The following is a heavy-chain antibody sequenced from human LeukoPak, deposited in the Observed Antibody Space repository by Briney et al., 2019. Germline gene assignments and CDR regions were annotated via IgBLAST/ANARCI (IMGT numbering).Heavy chain of an antibody. CDR3: ARDASGYDDAFDI. CDR1: GGSISSSSYY. D-gene: IGHD3-22*01. Sequence: PSETLSLTCTVSGGSISSSSYYWGWIRQPPGKGLEWIGSIYYSGSTYYNPSLKSRVTISVDTSKNQFSLKLSSVTAADTAVYYCARDASGYDDAFDIWGQGTMVTVSS. J-gene: IGHJ3*02. CDR2: IYYSGST. V-gene: IGHV4-39*07.